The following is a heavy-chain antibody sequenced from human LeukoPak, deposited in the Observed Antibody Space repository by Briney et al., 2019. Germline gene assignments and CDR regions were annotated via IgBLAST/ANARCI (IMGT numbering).Heavy chain of an antibody. V-gene: IGHV1-69*04. D-gene: IGHD1-7*01. Sequence: SVKVSCKASGGTFSSYAISWVRQAPGQGLEWMGRIIPILGIANYAQKFQGRVTITADKSTSTAYMGLSSLRSEDTAVYYCARDLAGTTDYWGQGTLVTVSS. CDR3: ARDLAGTTDY. J-gene: IGHJ4*02. CDR2: IIPILGIA. CDR1: GGTFSSYA.